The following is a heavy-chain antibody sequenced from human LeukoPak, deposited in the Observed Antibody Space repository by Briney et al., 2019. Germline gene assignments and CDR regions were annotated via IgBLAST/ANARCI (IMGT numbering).Heavy chain of an antibody. CDR2: INPNSGGT. CDR3: ARQGWSSGYYSVKGDAFDI. Sequence: ASVRVSCKASGYTFTGYYMHWVRQAPGQGLEWMGWINPNSGGTNYAQKFQGRVTMTRDTSISTAYMELSRLRSDDTAVYYCARQGWSSGYYSVKGDAFDIWGQGTMVTVSS. V-gene: IGHV1-2*02. D-gene: IGHD3-22*01. J-gene: IGHJ3*02. CDR1: GYTFTGYY.